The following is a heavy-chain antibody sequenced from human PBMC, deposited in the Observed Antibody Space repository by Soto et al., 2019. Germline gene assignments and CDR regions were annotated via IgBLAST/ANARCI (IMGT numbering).Heavy chain of an antibody. CDR1: GFTFTSSA. J-gene: IGHJ6*02. CDR3: AAELRPEVYYYYGMDV. Sequence: SVKVSCKASGFTFTSSAVQWVRQARGQRLEWIGWIVVGSGNTNYAQKFQERVTITRDISTSTAYMELSSLRSEDTAVYYCAAELRPEVYYYYGMDVWGQGTMVTVSS. D-gene: IGHD6-6*01. CDR2: IVVGSGNT. V-gene: IGHV1-58*01.